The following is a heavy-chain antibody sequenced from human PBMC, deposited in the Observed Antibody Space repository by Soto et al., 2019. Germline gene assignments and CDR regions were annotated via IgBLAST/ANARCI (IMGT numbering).Heavy chain of an antibody. CDR3: ARVSTSASGSYYTLDY. J-gene: IGHJ4*02. V-gene: IGHV4-59*11. Sequence: QVQLQESGPGLVKPSETLSLTCTVSGDSISSHYWSWIRQPPGKGLEWIGFGSTKYNPSLKSRIRISVDTSQNQFSLTLTSATAADTSVYYCARVSTSASGSYYTLDYWGQGTLVTVSS. D-gene: IGHD3-10*01. CDR2: FGST. CDR1: GDSISSHY.